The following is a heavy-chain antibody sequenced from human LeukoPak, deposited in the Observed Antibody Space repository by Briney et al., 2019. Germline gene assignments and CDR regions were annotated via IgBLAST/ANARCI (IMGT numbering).Heavy chain of an antibody. CDR3: ASGSSSWFDY. J-gene: IGHJ4*02. CDR2: ISGSDGST. Sequence: PGGSLRLSCAASGFTFSSYAMSWVRQAPGKGLEWVSGISGSDGSTNYADSVKGRFTISRENSKNTLYLQMNSLRAEDTAFYYCASGSSSWFDYWGQGTLVTVSS. D-gene: IGHD6-13*01. V-gene: IGHV3-23*01. CDR1: GFTFSSYA.